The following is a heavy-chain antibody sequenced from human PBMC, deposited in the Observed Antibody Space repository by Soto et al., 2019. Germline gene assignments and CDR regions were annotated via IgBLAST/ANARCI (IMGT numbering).Heavy chain of an antibody. CDR2: IQYRGST. V-gene: IGHV4-39*01. CDR3: ARHPRPHGGLDY. J-gene: IGHJ4*02. CDR1: DDSITSGAYY. Sequence: PSETLSLTCTVSDDSITSGAYYWGLIRQPPGKGLEWIGTIQYRGSTYYNPSLKSRVTMSLDTSKNQYSLRLSSVTAADTAVYYCARHPRPHGGLDYWGQGTLVTVS.